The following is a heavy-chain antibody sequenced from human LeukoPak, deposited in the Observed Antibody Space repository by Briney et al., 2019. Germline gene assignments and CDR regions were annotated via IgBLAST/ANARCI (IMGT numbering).Heavy chain of an antibody. CDR1: GFAFSNYA. J-gene: IGHJ4*02. CDR3: AKDLYYESRGADF. CDR2: ISGSGSNT. D-gene: IGHD3-22*01. V-gene: IGHV3-23*01. Sequence: HPGGSLRLSCVASGFAFSNYATSWVRQAPGKGLEWVSGISGSGSNTYYAGSVKGRFTISRDNSKHTLYLQMNSLRAEDTAVYYCAKDLYYESRGADFWSQGALVTVSS.